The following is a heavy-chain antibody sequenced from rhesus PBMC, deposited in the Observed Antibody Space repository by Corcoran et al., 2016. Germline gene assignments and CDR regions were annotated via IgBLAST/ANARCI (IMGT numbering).Heavy chain of an antibody. CDR1: GASISSSY. D-gene: IGHD1-44*01. J-gene: IGHJ4*01. V-gene: IGHV4S2*01. CDR3: ARAGRATDFDF. Sequence: QVQLQESGPGLVKPSETLPLTCAVSGASISSSYWSWIRQAPGKGLEWIGRISGSSGSADYSPSLRSRVAISIDTSKNQVSLNLVSVTAADTAVYYCARAGRATDFDFWGQGVLVTVSS. CDR2: ISGSSGSA.